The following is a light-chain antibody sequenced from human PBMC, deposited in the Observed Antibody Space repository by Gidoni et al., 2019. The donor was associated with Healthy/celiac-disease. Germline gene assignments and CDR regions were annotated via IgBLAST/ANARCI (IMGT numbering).Light chain of an antibody. J-gene: IGKJ4*01. CDR3: KQYNSYSGT. V-gene: IGKV1-5*03. Sequence: DIEMTQSPSTLSSSVGDRVTITCRASQSISSWLAWYHQKPGKAPKLLIYQASRLVSGVPSRLSVSRSRTEFTLTISSRQNNDYSTYFCKQYNSYSGTLGGGTKVESN. CDR1: QSISSW. CDR2: QAS.